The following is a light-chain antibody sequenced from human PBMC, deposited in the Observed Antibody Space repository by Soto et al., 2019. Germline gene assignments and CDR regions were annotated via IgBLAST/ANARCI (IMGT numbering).Light chain of an antibody. CDR1: SSDVGGYNF. CDR3: SSYTSSSTVI. V-gene: IGLV2-14*03. Sequence: QLVLTQPASVSGSPGQSITISCTGSSSDVGGYNFVSWYQQHPGKAPKFIIYDVRNRPSGVSNRFSGSRSGNTASLTISGLQAEDEDDYYCSSYTSSSTVIFGGGTKVTVL. J-gene: IGLJ2*01. CDR2: DVR.